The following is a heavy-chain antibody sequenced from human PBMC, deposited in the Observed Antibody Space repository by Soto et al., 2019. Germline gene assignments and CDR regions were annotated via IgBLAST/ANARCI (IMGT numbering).Heavy chain of an antibody. D-gene: IGHD5-12*01. CDR2: IYWNDDE. Sequence: SGPTLVNPTQTLTLTCTFSGFLLTTSGVGVGWIRQPPGKALEWLALIYWNDDERYTPSLKSRLSITKDTSKNQVVLTMTNMAPLDTATYFCARFSGYSGYDFDYWGQGTLVPSPQ. V-gene: IGHV2-5*01. CDR3: ARFSGYSGYDFDY. J-gene: IGHJ4*02. CDR1: GFLLTTSGVG.